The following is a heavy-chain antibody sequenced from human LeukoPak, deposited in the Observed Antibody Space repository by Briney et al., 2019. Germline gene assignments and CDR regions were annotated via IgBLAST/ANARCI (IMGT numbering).Heavy chain of an antibody. CDR3: ARVALYALDV. V-gene: IGHV3-53*01. CDR1: GFIVSNFY. J-gene: IGHJ3*01. D-gene: IGHD3-16*01. Sequence: HTGGSLRLSCAASGFIVSNFYMAWVRQAPGKGLEWVSVFSSGGDTYYAESAKGRFTIYRDNSKNTLYLQISSLRAEDTAVYYCARVALYALDVWGQGTVVTVSS. CDR2: FSSGGDT.